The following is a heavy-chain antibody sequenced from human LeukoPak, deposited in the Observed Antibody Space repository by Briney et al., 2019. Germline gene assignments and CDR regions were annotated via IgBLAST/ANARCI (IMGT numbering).Heavy chain of an antibody. V-gene: IGHV3-64D*06. CDR3: VKEEACSSTSCYLAGMDV. D-gene: IGHD2-2*01. CDR2: ISSNGGST. CDR1: GLTFSSSA. Sequence: TGGSLRPSCSASGLTFSSSAMHWVRQAPGKGLEYVSAISSNGGSTYYADSVKGRFTISRDNSKNTLYLQMSSLRAEDTAVYYCVKEEACSSTSCYLAGMDVWGKGTTVTVSS. J-gene: IGHJ6*04.